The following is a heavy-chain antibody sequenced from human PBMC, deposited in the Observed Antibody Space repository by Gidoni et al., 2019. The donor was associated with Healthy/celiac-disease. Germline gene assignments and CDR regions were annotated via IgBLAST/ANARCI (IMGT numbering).Heavy chain of an antibody. CDR1: AFTFGDYD. D-gene: IGHD6-19*01. CDR3: TRDVSSGYYNWYFDL. CDR2: IRSKAYGGTT. J-gene: IGHJ2*01. Sequence: EVQLVESGGGLVQPGRSLRLSCTASAFTFGDYDMSWFRQAPGKGLEWGGFIRSKAYGGTTEYAASVKGRFTISRDDSKSIAYLQMNSLKTEDTAVYYCTRDVSSGYYNWYFDLWGRGTLVTVSS. V-gene: IGHV3-49*03.